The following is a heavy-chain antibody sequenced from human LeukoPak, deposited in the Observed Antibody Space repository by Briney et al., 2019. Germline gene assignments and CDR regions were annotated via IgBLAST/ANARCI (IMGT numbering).Heavy chain of an antibody. J-gene: IGHJ4*02. CDR1: GFTFSAYG. CDR3: AKELTRPNRPVAGLNY. V-gene: IGHV3-30*18. Sequence: GRSLRLSCAASGFTFSAYGMHWVRQAPGKGLEWVAIISYDGSNKYYPDPVKGRFTISRDDSKNTLYLQINSLRTEDTAVYYCAKELTRPNRPVAGLNYWGQGTLVTVSS. D-gene: IGHD6-19*01. CDR2: ISYDGSNK.